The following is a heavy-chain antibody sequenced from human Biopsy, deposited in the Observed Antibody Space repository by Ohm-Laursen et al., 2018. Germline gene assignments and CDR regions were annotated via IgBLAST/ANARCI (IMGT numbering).Heavy chain of an antibody. J-gene: IGHJ6*02. V-gene: IGHV3-21*01. CDR1: GFSVSSYD. CDR3: ARDSSRRAREGGMDV. Sequence: SLRLSCAASGFSVSSYDMNWVRQAPGKGLEWIPNISETSSHIYDADSVRGRFTVARDIAKNSLYLQLNSLRVEDTAVYYCARDSSRRAREGGMDVWGQGTTVTVSS. D-gene: IGHD6-6*01. CDR2: ISETSSHI.